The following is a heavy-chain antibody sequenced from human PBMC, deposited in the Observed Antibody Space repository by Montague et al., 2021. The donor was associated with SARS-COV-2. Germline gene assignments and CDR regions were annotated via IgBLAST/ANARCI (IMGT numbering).Heavy chain of an antibody. V-gene: IGHV3-23*01. D-gene: IGHD3-16*01. CDR2: ISGGGAST. Sequence: SLRLSCAASGFSFAGYALSWVRQAPGQGLEWVSGISGGGASTYYGDSVQGRFTISRDNSKNTVYLQMNSLRAEDTAVYYCAKHSAFHPYCCDMHVCGQGTSVTVSS. J-gene: IGHJ6*03. CDR3: AKHSAFHPYCCDMHV. CDR1: GFSFAGYA.